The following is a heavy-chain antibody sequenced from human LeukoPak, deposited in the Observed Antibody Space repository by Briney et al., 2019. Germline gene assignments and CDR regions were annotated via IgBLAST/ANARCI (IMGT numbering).Heavy chain of an antibody. CDR2: ISSSSSYI. V-gene: IGHV3-21*01. Sequence: GGSLRLSCAASGFTFSSYSMNWVRQAPGKGLEWVSSISSSSSYIYYADSVKGRFTISRDNAKNSLYLQMNSLRAEDTAVYYCARGPVVVVPAAILKAHDAFDIWGQGTMVTVSS. CDR3: ARGPVVVVPAAILKAHDAFDI. CDR1: GFTFSSYS. D-gene: IGHD2-2*02. J-gene: IGHJ3*02.